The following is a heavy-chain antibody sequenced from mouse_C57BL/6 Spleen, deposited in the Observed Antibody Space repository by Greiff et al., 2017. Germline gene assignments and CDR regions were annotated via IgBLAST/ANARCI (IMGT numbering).Heavy chain of an antibody. CDR2: IDPSDSYT. CDR1: GYTFTSYW. V-gene: IGHV1-59*01. D-gene: IGHD2-4*01. Sequence: QVQLQQPGAELVRPGTSVKLSCKASGYTFTSYWMHWVKQRPGQGLEWIGVIDPSDSYTNYNQKFKGKATLTVDTSSSTAYMQLSSLTSEDSAVYYCARSLYDYDVYFDYWGQGTTLTVSS. CDR3: ARSLYDYDVYFDY. J-gene: IGHJ2*01.